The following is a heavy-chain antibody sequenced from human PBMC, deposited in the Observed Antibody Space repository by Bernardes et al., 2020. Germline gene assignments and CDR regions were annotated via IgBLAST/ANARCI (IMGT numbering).Heavy chain of an antibody. CDR3: ARHLSGTYYSAFGI. CDR2: NFYSGST. D-gene: IGHD1-20*01. J-gene: IGHJ3*02. Sequence: SEALGTTCNVSGDSIRSNNYYLGWIRQPPGKGLEWIGSNFYSGSTYYNPSLKSRVIISVDTSKNQFSLKLSSVTAADTAVYYCARHLSGTYYSAFGIWGQGTMVTGSS. V-gene: IGHV4-39*01. CDR1: GDSIRSNNYY.